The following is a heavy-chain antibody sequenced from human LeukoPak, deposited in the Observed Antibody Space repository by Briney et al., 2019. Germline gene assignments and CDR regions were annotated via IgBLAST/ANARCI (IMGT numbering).Heavy chain of an antibody. CDR1: GFTFSSYG. Sequence: PGGSLRLSCAASGFTFSSYGMHWVRQAPGKGLEWVAVISYDGSNKYYADSVKGRFTISRDNSKNTLNLQMNSLRAEDTAVYYCASLGDYGDYVFHYWGQGTLVTVSS. CDR2: ISYDGSNK. J-gene: IGHJ4*02. V-gene: IGHV3-30*03. CDR3: ASLGDYGDYVFHY. D-gene: IGHD4-17*01.